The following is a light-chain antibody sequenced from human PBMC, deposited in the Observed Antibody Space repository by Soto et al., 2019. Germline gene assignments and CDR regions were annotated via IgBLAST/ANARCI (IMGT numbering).Light chain of an antibody. Sequence: EIALTQSPDTLSLSPGERATLSCGASQRISSDYLAWYQQKPGQVPRLLMSAASTRATGIPDRFTGSGSGTDFTLTISRLEPEDFAVYYCQQSSRSPVTFGQGTRLEIK. J-gene: IGKJ5*01. CDR3: QQSSRSPVT. CDR1: QRISSDY. V-gene: IGKV3-20*01. CDR2: AAS.